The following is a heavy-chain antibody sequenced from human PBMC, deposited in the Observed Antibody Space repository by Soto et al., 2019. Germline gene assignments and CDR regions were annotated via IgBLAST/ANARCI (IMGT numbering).Heavy chain of an antibody. CDR3: ARGEKVGYYGSGSYYNQPRPYGMDV. Sequence: GGSLRLSCAASGFTFSDYYTSWIRQAPGKGLEWVSYISSSSSYTNYADSVKGRFTISRDNAKNSLYLQMNSLRAEDTAVYYCARGEKVGYYGSGSYYNQPRPYGMDVWGQGTTVTVSS. J-gene: IGHJ6*02. V-gene: IGHV3-11*06. D-gene: IGHD3-10*01. CDR2: ISSSSSYT. CDR1: GFTFSDYY.